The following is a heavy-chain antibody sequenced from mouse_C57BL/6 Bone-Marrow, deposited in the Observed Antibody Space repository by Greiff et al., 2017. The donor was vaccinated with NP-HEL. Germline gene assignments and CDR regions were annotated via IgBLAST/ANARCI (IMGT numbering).Heavy chain of an antibody. CDR1: GYTFTSYW. Sequence: VQLQQPGAELVKPGASVKLSCKASGYTFTSYWMQWVKQRPGQGLEWIGEIDPSDSYTNYNQKFKGKATLTVDTSSSTAYMQLSSLTSEDSAVYYYAREDYYYGSLWYFDVWGTGTTVTVSS. J-gene: IGHJ1*03. V-gene: IGHV1-50*01. CDR2: IDPSDSYT. D-gene: IGHD1-1*01. CDR3: AREDYYYGSLWYFDV.